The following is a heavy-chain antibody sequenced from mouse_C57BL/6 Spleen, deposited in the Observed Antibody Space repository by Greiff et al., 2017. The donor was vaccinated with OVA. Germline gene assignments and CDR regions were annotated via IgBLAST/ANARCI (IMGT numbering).Heavy chain of an antibody. V-gene: IGHV5-12*01. CDR1: GFTFSDYY. J-gene: IGHJ4*01. Sequence: EVKVVESGGGLVQPGGSLKLSCAASGFTFSDYYMYWVRQTPEKRLEWVAYISNGGGSTYYPDTVKGRFTISRDNAKNTLYLQMSRLKSEDTAMYYCARRDSSGAMGYWGQGTSVTVSS. D-gene: IGHD3-2*02. CDR2: ISNGGGST. CDR3: ARRDSSGAMGY.